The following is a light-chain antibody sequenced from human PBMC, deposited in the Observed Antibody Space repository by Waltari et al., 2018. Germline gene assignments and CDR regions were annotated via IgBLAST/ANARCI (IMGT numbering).Light chain of an antibody. J-gene: IGKJ1*01. CDR1: QSVSRT. V-gene: IGKV3-20*01. CDR3: QKYGTLPAT. Sequence: EIVLTPSPGTLYLSPGERATLSCRASQSVSRTLAWYQQKPGQAPRLLIYDASSRATGIPDRFSGSGSGTDFSLTISRLEPEDFAVYYCQKYGTLPATFGQGTKVEIK. CDR2: DAS.